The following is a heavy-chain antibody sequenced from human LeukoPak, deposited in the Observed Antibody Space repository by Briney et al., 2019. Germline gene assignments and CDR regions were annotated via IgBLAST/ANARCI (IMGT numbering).Heavy chain of an antibody. CDR2: IYSGGST. V-gene: IGHV3-53*01. D-gene: IGHD1-26*01. CDR1: GFSVSNNY. Sequence: GGSLRLSCAASGFSVSNNYMSWVRQPPGKGLEWVSVIYSGGSTYYADSVKGRFTISRDNSKNTLYLQMNSLRAEDTAVYYCARDFSGTYYFDYWSQGTLVTVSS. CDR3: ARDFSGTYYFDY. J-gene: IGHJ4*02.